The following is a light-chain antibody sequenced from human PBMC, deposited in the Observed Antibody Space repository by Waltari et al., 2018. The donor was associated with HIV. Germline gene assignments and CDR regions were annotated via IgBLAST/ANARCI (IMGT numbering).Light chain of an antibody. V-gene: IGLV2-14*03. CDR1: SGDVGGFDF. CDR3: ASYRHSSTLV. J-gene: IGLJ3*02. Sequence: QSALTQPASVSGSPGQSIIISCTGTSGDVGGFDFVSWYQQYPGTAPKVIISDVTNRPSGVSSSFSGSKSVNTASLTISGLQGEDEADYYCASYRHSSTLVFGGGTKLTVL. CDR2: DVT.